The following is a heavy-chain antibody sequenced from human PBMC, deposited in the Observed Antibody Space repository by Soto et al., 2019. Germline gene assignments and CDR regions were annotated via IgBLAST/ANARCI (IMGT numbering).Heavy chain of an antibody. D-gene: IGHD2-15*01. CDR2: INHSGST. V-gene: IGHV4-34*01. CDR3: ARGISLIVEVQRDAPDKYYFDS. J-gene: IGHJ4*01. Sequence: QVRLQQWGAGLLKPSETLSLTCAVYGGSFSGYFWTWIRQSPGKGLEWIGEINHSGSTNSNPSLKSRVAISVDTSKNQISLKLRSVTAADTAVYYCARGISLIVEVQRDAPDKYYFDSWGHGTLVTVSS. CDR1: GGSFSGYF.